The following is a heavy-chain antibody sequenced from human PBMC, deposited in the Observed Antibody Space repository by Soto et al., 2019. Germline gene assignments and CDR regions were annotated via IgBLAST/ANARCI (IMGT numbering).Heavy chain of an antibody. CDR3: ARVERGTATTVVDAFDI. D-gene: IGHD1-1*01. V-gene: IGHV4-34*01. J-gene: IGHJ3*02. CDR1: GGSVSSGNYY. Sequence: QVQLQQWGAGLLKPSETLSLTCAVYGGSVSSGNYYWSWIRQPPGKGLEWIGEMSHRGGTHFNPSLKSRVTISVDTSKNHFSLKMSSVTAADPALYYCARVERGTATTVVDAFDIWGPGTMVTVSS. CDR2: MSHRGGT.